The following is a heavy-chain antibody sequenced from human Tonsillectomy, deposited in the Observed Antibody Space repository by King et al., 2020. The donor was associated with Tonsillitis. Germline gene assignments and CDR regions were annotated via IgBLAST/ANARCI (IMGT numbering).Heavy chain of an antibody. CDR3: ARRPYDILTGGFDY. V-gene: IGHV4-39*01. CDR1: GGSISSSYY. CDR2: IYYSGST. Sequence: QLQESGPGLVKPSETLSLTCSVSGGSISSSYYWGWIRQPPGKGLEWIGSIYYSGSTYYSPSLKSRVTISVDTSKNQFSLKLSSMTAADTAVYYCARRPYDILTGGFDYWGHGTLVTVSS. J-gene: IGHJ4*01. D-gene: IGHD3-9*01.